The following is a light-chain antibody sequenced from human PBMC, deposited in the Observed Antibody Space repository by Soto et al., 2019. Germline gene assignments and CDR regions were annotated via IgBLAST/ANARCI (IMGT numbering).Light chain of an antibody. Sequence: ALTQPRSVSGSPGQSVTISCTGTGSDVGAYKYVSWYQQNPGKAPKLMIYDVSERPSGVPDRFSGPKSGNMASLTISGLQAEDEADYYCCAYAGSYTLVFGGGTKVTVL. V-gene: IGLV2-11*01. CDR3: CAYAGSYTLV. CDR1: GSDVGAYKY. J-gene: IGLJ2*01. CDR2: DVS.